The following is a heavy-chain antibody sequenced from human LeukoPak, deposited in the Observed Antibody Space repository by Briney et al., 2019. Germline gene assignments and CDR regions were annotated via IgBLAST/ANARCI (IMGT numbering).Heavy chain of an antibody. CDR1: GFTVSSNY. V-gene: IGHV3-53*01. Sequence: GGSLRLSCAVSGFTVSSNYMSWVRQAPGEGLEWVSVIYSGGTTYYADSVKGRFTISRDNSKNTVYLQMNSLRAEDTAVYYCARAPNRAYYMDVWGKGTTVTVSS. D-gene: IGHD7-27*01. J-gene: IGHJ6*03. CDR2: IYSGGTT. CDR3: ARAPNRAYYMDV.